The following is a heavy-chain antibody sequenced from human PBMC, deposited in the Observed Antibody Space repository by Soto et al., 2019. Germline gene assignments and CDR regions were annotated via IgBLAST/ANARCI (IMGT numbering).Heavy chain of an antibody. J-gene: IGHJ4*02. D-gene: IGHD3-22*01. CDR2: IYHSGST. CDR1: GGSISSGGYS. CDR3: ARRGYYDSSGFFDY. Sequence: LSLTCAVSGGSISSGGYSWSRIRQPPGKGLEWIGYIYHSGSTYYNPSLKSRVTISVDRSKNQFSLKLSSVTAADTAVYYCARRGYYDSSGFFDYWGQGTLVTVS. V-gene: IGHV4-30-2*01.